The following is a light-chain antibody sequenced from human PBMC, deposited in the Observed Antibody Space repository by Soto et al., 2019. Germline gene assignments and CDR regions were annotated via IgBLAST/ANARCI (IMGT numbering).Light chain of an antibody. CDR1: NSDVGGYDY. Sequence: QSVLTQPASVSGSPGQSITISCTGTNSDVGGYDYVSWYQHHPGKAPRLMIYEVSNRPSGVSNRFSASKSGNTASLTISGLQPEDEADYYCCSSTSSATRIFGGGTKLTVL. V-gene: IGLV2-14*01. CDR2: EVS. J-gene: IGLJ2*01. CDR3: CSSTSSATRI.